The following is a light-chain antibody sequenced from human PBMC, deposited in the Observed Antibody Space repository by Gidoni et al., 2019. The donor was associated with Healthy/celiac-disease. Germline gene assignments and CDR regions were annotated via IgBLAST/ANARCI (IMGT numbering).Light chain of an antibody. CDR3: QQSYSTIT. J-gene: IGKJ5*01. CDR1: QSISSY. Sequence: DIQVPPSPSSLSASVGDRVTITCRASQSISSYLNWYQQKPGKAPKLLIYAASSWQSGVPSRFSGSGSGTDFTLTISSLQPEDFATYYCQQSYSTITFGQGTRLEIK. V-gene: IGKV1-39*01. CDR2: AAS.